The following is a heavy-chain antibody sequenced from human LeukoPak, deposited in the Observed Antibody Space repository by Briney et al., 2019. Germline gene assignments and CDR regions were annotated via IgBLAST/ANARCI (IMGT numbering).Heavy chain of an antibody. V-gene: IGHV3-23*01. Sequence: GGSLRLSCAASGFTFSSYAMAWVRQAPGKGLEWVSAISGSGISTYYAESVRGRFTVSRDNPKNTLYLRMTSLRAEDTAVYYCAKDRWGVYEHCCEPFDCWGQGTLVTVSS. CDR1: GFTFSSYA. J-gene: IGHJ4*02. D-gene: IGHD2-21*01. CDR2: ISGSGIST. CDR3: AKDRWGVYEHCCEPFDC.